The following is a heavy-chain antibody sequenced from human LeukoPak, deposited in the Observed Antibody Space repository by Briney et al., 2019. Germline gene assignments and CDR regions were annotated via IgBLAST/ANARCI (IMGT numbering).Heavy chain of an antibody. J-gene: IGHJ1*01. CDR1: GGSFSGYY. Sequence: SETLSLTCAVYGGSFSGYYWSWIRQPPGKGLEWIGEINHSGSTNYNPSLKSRVTISVDTSKNQFSLKPSSVTAADTAVYYCARGSLYYDFWSGYIRSEYFQHWGQGTLVTVSS. D-gene: IGHD3-3*01. CDR2: INHSGST. V-gene: IGHV4-34*01. CDR3: ARGSLYYDFWSGYIRSEYFQH.